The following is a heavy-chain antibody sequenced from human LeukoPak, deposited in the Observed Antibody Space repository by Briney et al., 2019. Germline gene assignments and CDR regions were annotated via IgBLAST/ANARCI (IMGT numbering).Heavy chain of an antibody. CDR1: GFIVSSNY. Sequence: PGGSLRLSCAASGFIVSSNYMSWVRQAPGKGLEWGSSISSSSSNTHYADSVKGRFTISRDNAKNSLYLQMNSLRDEDTAVYYCVYGDNRGYWGQGTLVTVSS. V-gene: IGHV3-21*01. D-gene: IGHD4-17*01. J-gene: IGHJ4*02. CDR3: VYGDNRGY. CDR2: ISSSSSNT.